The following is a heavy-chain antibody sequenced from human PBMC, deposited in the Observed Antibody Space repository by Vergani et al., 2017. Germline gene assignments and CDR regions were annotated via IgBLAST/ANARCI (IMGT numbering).Heavy chain of an antibody. CDR1: GFTFSSYA. CDR2: ISDSGVST. D-gene: IGHD3-3*01. J-gene: IGHJ4*02. V-gene: IGHV3-23*04. Sequence: EVQLVESGGGLVQPGGSLRLSCAASGFTFSSYAMNWVRQAPGKGLEWVSTISDSGVSTYYADSVKGRFTISRDNSKNTLYLQMNSLRAEDTAVYYCAKAHYDFWSGYPDYWGQGTLVTVYS. CDR3: AKAHYDFWSGYPDY.